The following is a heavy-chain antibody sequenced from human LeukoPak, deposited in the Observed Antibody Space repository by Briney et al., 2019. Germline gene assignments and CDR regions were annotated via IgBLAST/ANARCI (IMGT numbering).Heavy chain of an antibody. CDR3: AKTRQSGSGYFQH. J-gene: IGHJ1*01. CDR1: GFSFRMYG. D-gene: IGHD3-10*01. CDR2: IWYDGTKK. Sequence: PGRSLRLSCTASGFSFRMYGMHWVRQAPGKGLEWVAVIWYDGTKKFYGDSVKGRFTVSRDNSKNSLYLQLNSLRAEDTAVYYCAKTRQSGSGYFQHWGQGTLVTVSS. V-gene: IGHV3-33*06.